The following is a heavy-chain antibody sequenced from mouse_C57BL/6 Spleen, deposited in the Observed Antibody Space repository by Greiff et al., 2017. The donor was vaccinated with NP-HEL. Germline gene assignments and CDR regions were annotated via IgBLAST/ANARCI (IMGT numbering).Heavy chain of an antibody. CDR2: IYWDDDK. V-gene: IGHV8-12*01. D-gene: IGHD2-2*01. Sequence: QVTLKECGPGILQSSQTLSLTCSFSGFSLSTSGMGVSWIRQPSGKGLDWLAHIYWDDDKRYNPSLKSRLTISKDTSRNQVFLKITSVDTADTATYYCARRWLRRGYYAMDYWGQGTSVTVSS. J-gene: IGHJ4*01. CDR3: ARRWLRRGYYAMDY. CDR1: GFSLSTSGMG.